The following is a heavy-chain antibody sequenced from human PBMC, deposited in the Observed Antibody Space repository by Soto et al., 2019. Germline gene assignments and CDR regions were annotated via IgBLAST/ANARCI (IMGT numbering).Heavy chain of an antibody. J-gene: IGHJ5*02. D-gene: IGHD2-2*01. Sequence: QVQLQESGPGLVKPSGTLSLTCAVSGGPISTSNWWSWVRQPPGKGLEWIGEIYHRGGTNYTPSLKSRVSLSLDKSKNQFSLKLTSVTAADTAFYYCARGSYASKFDTWGQGTLVTVSS. CDR3: ARGSYASKFDT. V-gene: IGHV4-4*02. CDR2: IYHRGGT. CDR1: GGPISTSNW.